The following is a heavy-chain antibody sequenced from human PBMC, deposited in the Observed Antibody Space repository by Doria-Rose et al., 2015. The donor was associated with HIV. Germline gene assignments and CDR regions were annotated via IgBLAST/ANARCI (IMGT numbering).Heavy chain of an antibody. V-gene: IGHV2-26*01. CDR2: IFSDDER. Sequence: TLKESGPVLVKPTETLTLTCTVSGVSLSSPRMGVSWIRQPPGKALEWLANIFSDDERSYTTSLKSRLTISRGTSKSQVVLTMTDMDPVDTATYYCARIKSSRWYHKYYFDFWGQGTLVIVSA. D-gene: IGHD6-13*01. CDR1: GVSLSSPRMG. CDR3: ARIKSSRWYHKYYFDF. J-gene: IGHJ4*02.